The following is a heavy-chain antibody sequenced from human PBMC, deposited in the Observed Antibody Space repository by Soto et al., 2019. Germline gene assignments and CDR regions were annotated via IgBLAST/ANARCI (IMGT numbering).Heavy chain of an antibody. Sequence: PGGSLRLSCAASGFTFSSYGMYWVRQAPGKGLEWVAVIWYDGSNKYYADSVKGRFTISRDNSKNTLYLQMNSLRAEDTAVYYCARAAAGTNSYYGMDVWGQGTTVTVSS. CDR2: IWYDGSNK. CDR1: GFTFSSYG. J-gene: IGHJ6*02. CDR3: ARAAAGTNSYYGMDV. D-gene: IGHD6-13*01. V-gene: IGHV3-33*07.